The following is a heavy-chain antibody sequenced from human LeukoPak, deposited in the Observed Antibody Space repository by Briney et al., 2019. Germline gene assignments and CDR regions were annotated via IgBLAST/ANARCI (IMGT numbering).Heavy chain of an antibody. D-gene: IGHD6-13*01. CDR3: ARGRGTSSWYVDY. Sequence: GGSLRLSCAASGFTFSSYGMHWVRQAPGKGLEWLALIWDDGSKEKYADSVKGRFTISRDNSKNPLYLQMNSLRAEDTAVYYCARGRGTSSWYVDYWGQGTLVSVSS. J-gene: IGHJ4*02. CDR2: IWDDGSKE. V-gene: IGHV3-33*01. CDR1: GFTFSSYG.